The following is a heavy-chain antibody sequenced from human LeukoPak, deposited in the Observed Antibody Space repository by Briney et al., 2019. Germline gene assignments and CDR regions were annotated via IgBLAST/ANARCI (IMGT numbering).Heavy chain of an antibody. Sequence: ASVKVSCKASGYTFTSYGISWVRQAPGQGIEWMGWISAYNGNTNYAQKLQGRVTMTTDTSTSTAYMELRSLRSDDTAVYYCARDEDSWSHGSGINDCWGQGTLVTVSS. CDR1: GYTFTSYG. CDR3: ARDEDSWSHGSGINDC. CDR2: ISAYNGNT. V-gene: IGHV1-18*04. D-gene: IGHD3-10*01. J-gene: IGHJ4*02.